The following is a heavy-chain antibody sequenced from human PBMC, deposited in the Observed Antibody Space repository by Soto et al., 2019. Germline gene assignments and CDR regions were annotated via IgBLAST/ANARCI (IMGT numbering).Heavy chain of an antibody. V-gene: IGHV3-23*01. D-gene: IGHD3-3*01. J-gene: IGHJ3*02. CDR1: GFTFSSYA. CDR3: ANRAESITIFGVVIMGAFDI. CDR2: ISGSGGST. Sequence: PGGSLRLSCAASGFTFSSYAMSWVRQAPGKGLEWVSAISGSGGSTYYADSVKGRFTISRDNSKNTLYLQMNSLRAEDTAVYYCANRAESITIFGVVIMGAFDIWGQGTMVTVS.